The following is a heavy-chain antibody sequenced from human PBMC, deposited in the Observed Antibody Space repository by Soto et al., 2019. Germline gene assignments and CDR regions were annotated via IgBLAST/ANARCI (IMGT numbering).Heavy chain of an antibody. CDR1: GFSFNSYS. V-gene: IGHV3-23*01. CDR2: IIGSGDSA. CDR3: ARDRGTTTVTFYAFQH. J-gene: IGHJ1*01. D-gene: IGHD4-17*01. Sequence: EVQLLESGGGLVQPGGSLRLSCAASGFSFNSYSMSWVRQAPGKGLEWVAGIIGSGDSAYYADSVKGRFTISRDNSKNTPSLQMNSLSAGDTAIYYCARDRGTTTVTFYAFQHWGQGTLVAVSS.